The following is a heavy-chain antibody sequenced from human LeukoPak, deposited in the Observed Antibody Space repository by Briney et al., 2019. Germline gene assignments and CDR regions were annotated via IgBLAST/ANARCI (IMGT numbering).Heavy chain of an antibody. Sequence: PSETLSLTCTVSGGSISSSSYYWGWIRQPPGKGLEWIGSIYYSGSTYYNPSLKSRVTISVDTSKNQFSLKLSSVTAADTAVYYCARATVGFQRYYGMDVWGQGTTVTVSS. CDR2: IYYSGST. V-gene: IGHV4-39*07. D-gene: IGHD4-17*01. J-gene: IGHJ6*02. CDR3: ARATVGFQRYYGMDV. CDR1: GGSISSSSYY.